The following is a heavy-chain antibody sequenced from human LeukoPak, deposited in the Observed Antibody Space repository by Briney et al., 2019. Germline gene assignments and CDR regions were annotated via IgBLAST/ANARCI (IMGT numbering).Heavy chain of an antibody. V-gene: IGHV4-59*08. D-gene: IGHD6-6*01. CDR2: IKQSGGT. J-gene: IGHJ4*02. Sequence: SETLSLTCTVSGDSKSYHKWSWIRQSPGKRLEWIGYIKQSGGTNYNPSLKSRVTISVDTSKNQFSLKLSSVTAADTAVYYCARHSYSSSSVDYWGQGTLVTVSS. CDR1: GDSKSYHK. CDR3: ARHSYSSSSVDY.